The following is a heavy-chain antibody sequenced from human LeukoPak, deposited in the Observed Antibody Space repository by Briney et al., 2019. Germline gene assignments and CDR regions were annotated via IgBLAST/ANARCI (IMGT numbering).Heavy chain of an antibody. J-gene: IGHJ4*01. V-gene: IGHV3-74*01. D-gene: IGHD1-14*01. Sequence: GGSLRLSCAASGNYWMHWVRQVPGKGLVWVSHINGDGSWTSYADSVKGRFTISKDNAKNTVYLQMNILRAEDTAVYYCATSRTNDYWGHGTLVTVSS. CDR3: ATSRTNDY. CDR2: INGDGSWT. CDR1: GNYW.